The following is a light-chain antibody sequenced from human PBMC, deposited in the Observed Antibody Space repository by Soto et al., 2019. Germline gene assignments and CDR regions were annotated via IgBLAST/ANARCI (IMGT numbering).Light chain of an antibody. CDR3: QHYNSYSQA. Sequence: DIQMTQSPSTLSGSVGDRVTITCRASQTISSWLAWYQQKPGKAPKLLIYKASTLKSGVPSRFSGSGSWTEFTLSISSLLPDDFATYDCQHYNSYSQAFGQGNKVELK. V-gene: IGKV1-5*03. CDR2: KAS. J-gene: IGKJ1*01. CDR1: QTISSW.